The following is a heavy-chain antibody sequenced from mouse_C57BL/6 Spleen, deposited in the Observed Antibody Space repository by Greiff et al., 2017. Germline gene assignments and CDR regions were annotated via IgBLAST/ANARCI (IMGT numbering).Heavy chain of an antibody. CDR1: GYAFSSYW. Sequence: QVQLQQSGAELVKPGASVKISCKASGYAFSSYWMNWVKQRPGKGLEWIGQIYPGDGDTNYNGKFKGKATLTADKSSSTAYMQLSSLTSEDSAVYFWARGITYGSEGYFDYWGQGTTLTVSS. J-gene: IGHJ2*01. CDR2: IYPGDGDT. D-gene: IGHD1-1*01. CDR3: ARGITYGSEGYFDY. V-gene: IGHV1-80*01.